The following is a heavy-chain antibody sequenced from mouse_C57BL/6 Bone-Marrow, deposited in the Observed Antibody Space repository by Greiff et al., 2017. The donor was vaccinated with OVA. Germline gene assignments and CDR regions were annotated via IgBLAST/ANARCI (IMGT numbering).Heavy chain of an antibody. CDR3: ARDYSNYYAMDY. CDR1: GYTFTNYY. Sequence: VQLQQSGPELVKPWASVKISCKASGYTFTNYYLNWVKQSHGKSLEWIGDINPNNGGTSYNQKFKGKATLTVDKSSSTAYMELRSLTSEDSAVYYCARDYSNYYAMDYWGQGTSVTVSS. D-gene: IGHD2-5*01. V-gene: IGHV1-26*01. CDR2: INPNNGGT. J-gene: IGHJ4*01.